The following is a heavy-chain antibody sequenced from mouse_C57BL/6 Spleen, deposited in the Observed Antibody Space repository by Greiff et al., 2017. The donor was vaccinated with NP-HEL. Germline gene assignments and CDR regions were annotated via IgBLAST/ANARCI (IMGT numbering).Heavy chain of an antibody. CDR1: GYAFSSYW. D-gene: IGHD1-1*01. V-gene: IGHV1-80*01. CDR2: IYPGDGDT. Sequence: QVQLKESGAELVKPGASVKISCKASGYAFSSYWMNWVKQRPGKGLEWIGQIYPGDGDTNYNGKFKGKATLTADKSSSTAYMQLSILTSEDSAVYFCASPDYYGSSSPLEVWGTGTTVTVSS. J-gene: IGHJ1*03. CDR3: ASPDYYGSSSPLEV.